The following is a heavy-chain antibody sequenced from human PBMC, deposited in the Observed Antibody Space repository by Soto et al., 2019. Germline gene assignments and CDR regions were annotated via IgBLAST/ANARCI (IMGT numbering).Heavy chain of an antibody. J-gene: IGHJ4*02. V-gene: IGHV3-74*01. Sequence: GGSPLVSCAASGLTFSIDWMHWVRQAPGKGLVFVSRINKDGSYKNYAAFVEGPFTISRADAKSELYLQMDRLRAEETAVYYCARGGLEPFDYLGQGALLTVS. CDR1: GLTFSIDW. CDR2: INKDGSYK. D-gene: IGHD1-1*01. CDR3: ARGGLEPFDY.